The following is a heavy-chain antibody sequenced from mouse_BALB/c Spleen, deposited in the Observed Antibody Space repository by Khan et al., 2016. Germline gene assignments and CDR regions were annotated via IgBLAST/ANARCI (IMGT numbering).Heavy chain of an antibody. D-gene: IGHD2-3*01. V-gene: IGHV11-2*02. CDR1: GFTFSGFW. J-gene: IGHJ1*01. CDR3: MRYDGYYWYFDV. CDR2: INSDGSAI. Sequence: EVQLLETGGGLVQPGGSRGLSCEGSGFTFSGFWMSWVRQTPGKTLEWIGDINSDGSAINYAPSIKDRFTIFRDNDKSTRYRQMSNVRAEDTATYFCMRYDGYYWYFDVWGAGTTVTVSS.